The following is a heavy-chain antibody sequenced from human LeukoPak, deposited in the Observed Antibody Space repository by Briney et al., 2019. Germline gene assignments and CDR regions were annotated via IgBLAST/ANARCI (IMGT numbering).Heavy chain of an antibody. CDR1: GGSFSGYY. CDR2: INHSGST. CDR3: ARAYYYYMDV. Sequence: SETLSLTCAVYGGSFSGYYWSWIRQPPGKGLEWIGEINHSGSTNYNPSLKSRVTISVDTSKNQFSLKLSSVTAADTAVYYCARAYYYYMDVWGKGTTVTISS. V-gene: IGHV4-34*01. J-gene: IGHJ6*03.